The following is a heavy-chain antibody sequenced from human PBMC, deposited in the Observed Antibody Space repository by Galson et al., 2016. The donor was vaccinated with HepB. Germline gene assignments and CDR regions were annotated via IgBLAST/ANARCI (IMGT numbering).Heavy chain of an antibody. CDR2: ISYDGDTK. J-gene: IGHJ4*02. V-gene: IGHV3-30*03. D-gene: IGHD5-18*01. Sequence: SLRLSRAASGITFRTYGMHWVRQAPGKGLEWVAVISYDGDTKYHADSVKGRFTISRDNSKNTLYLQMHRLRFEDTAVYYCASDPRQWQRGYNYGFEYWGQGTLVSVSS. CDR3: ASDPRQWQRGYNYGFEY. CDR1: GITFRTYG.